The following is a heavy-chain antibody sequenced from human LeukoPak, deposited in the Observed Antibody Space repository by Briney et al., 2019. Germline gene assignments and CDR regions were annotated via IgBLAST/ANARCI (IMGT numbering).Heavy chain of an antibody. CDR2: IIPIFGTA. CDR1: GGTFSSYA. V-gene: IGHV1-69*06. Sequence: ASVTVSCKASGGTFSSYAISWVRQAPGQGLEWMGGIIPIFGTANYAQKFQGTVTITADKSTSTAYMELSSLRSEDTAVYYCASNGDYVPTEYFQHWGQGTLVTVSS. D-gene: IGHD3-10*02. J-gene: IGHJ1*01. CDR3: ASNGDYVPTEYFQH.